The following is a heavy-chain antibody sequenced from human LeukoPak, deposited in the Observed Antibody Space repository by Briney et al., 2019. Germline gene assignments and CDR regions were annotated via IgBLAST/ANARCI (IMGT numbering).Heavy chain of an antibody. Sequence: GRSLRLSCAASGFTFSSYGMHWVRQAPGKGLEWVAVISYDGSNKYYADSVKGRFTISRDNSKNTLYLQMNSLRAEDTAVYYCAKVLMGSTACRGQGTLVTVSS. D-gene: IGHD1-26*01. V-gene: IGHV3-30*18. CDR1: GFTFSSYG. CDR2: ISYDGSNK. CDR3: AKVLMGSTAC. J-gene: IGHJ4*02.